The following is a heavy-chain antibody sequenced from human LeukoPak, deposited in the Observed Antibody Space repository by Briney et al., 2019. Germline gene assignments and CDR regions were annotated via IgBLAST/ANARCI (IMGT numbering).Heavy chain of an antibody. CDR3: GNFDF. CDR2: IYSNGGT. CDR1: GGSIRSSRYY. Sequence: SETLSLTCTVSGGSIRSSRYYWGWSRQPPGKGLEWIGSIYSNGGTYYNPSLRSRVTMSLDTSKNQFSLKLTSVTAAETAVYYCGNFDFWGQGTMVIVSS. J-gene: IGHJ3*01. V-gene: IGHV4-39*01.